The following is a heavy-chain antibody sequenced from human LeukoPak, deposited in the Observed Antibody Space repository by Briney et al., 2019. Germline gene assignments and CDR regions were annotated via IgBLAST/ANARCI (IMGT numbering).Heavy chain of an antibody. D-gene: IGHD6-19*01. CDR3: AREKSSGRYLIFSD. J-gene: IGHJ4*02. CDR2: ISSSGSII. V-gene: IGHV3-48*03. CDR1: GVTFSRYE. Sequence: GGSLRLSCAVSGVTFSRYEMNWVPEAPGQGLEWVSYISSSGSIIYYTGSVTGGFTISRENAKNSLYLQMNSVRAEDTAVYYSAREKSSGRYLIFSDWGQGTLVTVSS.